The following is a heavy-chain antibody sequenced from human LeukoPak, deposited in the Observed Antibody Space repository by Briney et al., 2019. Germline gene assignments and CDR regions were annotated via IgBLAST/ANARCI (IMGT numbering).Heavy chain of an antibody. Sequence: GGCLRLSCAASGFTFTTSSMDWVRQAPGKGVEWVSYISSISSYIYYEDSVKCRFTISRDNPKNSLSLQMNSLRAEDTAVYYCARDRRDYGDYVDAFDFWGLGTMVTVSS. CDR1: GFTFTTSS. CDR2: ISSISSYI. V-gene: IGHV3-21*01. CDR3: ARDRRDYGDYVDAFDF. J-gene: IGHJ3*01. D-gene: IGHD4-17*01.